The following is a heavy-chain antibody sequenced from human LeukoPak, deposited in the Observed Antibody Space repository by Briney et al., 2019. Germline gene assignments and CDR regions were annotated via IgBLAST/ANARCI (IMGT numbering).Heavy chain of an antibody. CDR1: GGSISSSSYY. CDR2: IYYSGST. Sequence: PSETLSLTCTVSGGSISSSSYYWGWIRQPPGKGLEWIGSIYYSGSTYYNPSLRSRVTISEDTTKNLFFLKLSSVAAADTAVYYCASIRMRAFDIWGQGKMVTVSS. CDR3: ASIRMRAFDI. V-gene: IGHV4-39*01. D-gene: IGHD2-15*01. J-gene: IGHJ3*02.